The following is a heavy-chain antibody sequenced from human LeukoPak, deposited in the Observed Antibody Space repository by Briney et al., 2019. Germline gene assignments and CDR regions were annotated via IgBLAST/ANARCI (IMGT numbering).Heavy chain of an antibody. CDR3: ARDLLAADLDY. D-gene: IGHD2-15*01. Sequence: GPVKVSCKASGYTFTGYYMHWVRQAPGQGLEWMGWINPNSGGTNYAQKFQGRVTMTRDTSISTAYMELSRLRSDDTAVYYCARDLLAADLDYWGQGTLVTVSS. CDR1: GYTFTGYY. J-gene: IGHJ4*02. V-gene: IGHV1-2*02. CDR2: INPNSGGT.